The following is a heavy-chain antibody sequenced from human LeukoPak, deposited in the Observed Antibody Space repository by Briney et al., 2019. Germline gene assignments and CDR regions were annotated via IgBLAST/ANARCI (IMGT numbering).Heavy chain of an antibody. V-gene: IGHV4-59*01. D-gene: IGHD6-13*01. Sequence: SETLSLTCSVSGASISSYYWSWIRQPPGKGLEWIGYIYYSGSTSYNPSLKSRVTISVDTSKNQFSLRLTSVTAADTAVYYCARVTGYMTEDYFDYWGQGTLITVSS. J-gene: IGHJ4*02. CDR1: GASISSYY. CDR2: IYYSGST. CDR3: ARVTGYMTEDYFDY.